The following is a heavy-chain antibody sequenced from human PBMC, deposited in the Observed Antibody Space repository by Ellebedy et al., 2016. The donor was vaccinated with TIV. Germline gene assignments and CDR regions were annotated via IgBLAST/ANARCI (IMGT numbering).Heavy chain of an antibody. CDR3: ARVTNYAFDL. J-gene: IGHJ3*01. D-gene: IGHD5-24*01. Sequence: ASVKVSXKASGFTFKNYAIHWVRQAPGQRLEWMGWINADNGNTEYSQKLQGRVTITRDKSASTAYMELSSLSSEDTAVYFCARVTNYAFDLWGQGTVVTVSS. CDR1: GFTFKNYA. V-gene: IGHV1-3*01. CDR2: INADNGNT.